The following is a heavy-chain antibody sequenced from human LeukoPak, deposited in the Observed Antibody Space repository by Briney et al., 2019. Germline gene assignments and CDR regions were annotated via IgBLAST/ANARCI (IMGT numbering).Heavy chain of an antibody. CDR2: IWYDGSNK. D-gene: IGHD2-21*02. V-gene: IGHV3-33*01. Sequence: GGSLRLSCAASGFTFSSYGMHWVRQAPGKGLEWVAVIWYDGSNKYYADSVKGRFTISRDNSKNTLYPQMNSLRAEDTAVYYCARTGPEGDHVAPWGQGTLVTVSS. J-gene: IGHJ5*02. CDR3: ARTGPEGDHVAP. CDR1: GFTFSSYG.